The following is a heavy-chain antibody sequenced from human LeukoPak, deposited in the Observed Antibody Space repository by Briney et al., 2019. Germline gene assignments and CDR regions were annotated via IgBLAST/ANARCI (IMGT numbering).Heavy chain of an antibody. Sequence: SETLSLTCTVSGGSISSYYWSWIRQPPGKGLEWIGYIYCSGSTNYNPSLKSRVTISVDTSKNQFSLKLSSVTAADTAVYYCAAAAGSYYYYYGMDVWGQGTTVTVPS. V-gene: IGHV4-59*01. CDR1: GGSISSYY. CDR2: IYCSGST. CDR3: AAAAGSYYYYYGMDV. D-gene: IGHD6-13*01. J-gene: IGHJ6*02.